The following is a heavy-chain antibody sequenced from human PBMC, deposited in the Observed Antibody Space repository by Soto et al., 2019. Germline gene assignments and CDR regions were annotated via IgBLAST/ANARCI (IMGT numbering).Heavy chain of an antibody. J-gene: IGHJ4*02. CDR3: ARDLKFGQADY. V-gene: IGHV4-4*07. CDR2: IYTSGST. D-gene: IGHD3-10*01. Sequence: SETLSLACTVSGGSISSYYWTWIRQPSGKGLEWIGRIYTSGSTNYNPSLKSRVTMSVDTSKNQFSLKLSSVTAADTAVYYCARDLKFGQADYWGQGSQVTVSS. CDR1: GGSISSYY.